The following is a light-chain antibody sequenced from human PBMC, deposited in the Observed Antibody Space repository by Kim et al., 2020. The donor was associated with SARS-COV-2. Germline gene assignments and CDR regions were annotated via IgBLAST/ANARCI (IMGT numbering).Light chain of an antibody. V-gene: IGLV3-21*04. J-gene: IGLJ2*01. CDR2: YDS. CDR1: NIGSKS. Sequence: SYELTQPPSVSVAPGKTARITCGGNNIGSKSVHWYQQKPGQAPVLVIYYDSDRPSGIPERFSGSNSGNTATLTISRVEAGDEADYCCQVWDSSSDHVVFG. CDR3: QVWDSSSDHVV.